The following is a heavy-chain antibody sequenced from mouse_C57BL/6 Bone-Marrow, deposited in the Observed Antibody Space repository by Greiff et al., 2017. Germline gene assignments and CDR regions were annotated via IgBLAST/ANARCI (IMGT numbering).Heavy chain of an antibody. V-gene: IGHV2-2*01. D-gene: IGHD2-4*01. CDR3: ARPLPYDYDGAWFAY. Sequence: QVQLQQSGPGLVQPSQCLSISCTVSGFSLTSYGVHWVRQSPGKGLEWLGVIWSGGSTDYNAAFISRLSISKDNSKSQVFFKMNSLQADDTAIYYCARPLPYDYDGAWFAYWGQGTLVTVSA. CDR2: IWSGGST. CDR1: GFSLTSYG. J-gene: IGHJ3*01.